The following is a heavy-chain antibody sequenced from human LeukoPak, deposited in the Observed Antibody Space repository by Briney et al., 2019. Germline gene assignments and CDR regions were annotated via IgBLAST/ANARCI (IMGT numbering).Heavy chain of an antibody. CDR3: ARVRYRSSTSCSYFDY. V-gene: IGHV1-69*13. CDR1: GGTFSSYA. J-gene: IGHJ4*02. D-gene: IGHD2-2*01. CDR2: IIPIFGTA. Sequence: SVKVSCKASGGTFSSYAISWVRQAPGQGLEWMGGIIPIFGTANYAQKFQGRVTITADESTSTAYMELSSLRSEDTAVYYCARVRYRSSTSCSYFDYWGQGTLVTVSS.